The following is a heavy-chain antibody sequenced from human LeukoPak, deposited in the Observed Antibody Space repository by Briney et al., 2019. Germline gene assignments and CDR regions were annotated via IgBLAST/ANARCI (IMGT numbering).Heavy chain of an antibody. Sequence: PGGSLRLSCAASGFTFSTYSMKWVRQAPGKGLEWVSYISGSSGTIYYAESVKGRFTISRDNAKNSLYLQMNGLRDEDTAVYYCARDQSGYYGSGSYSEGSYWGQGTLVTVSS. CDR2: ISGSSGTI. J-gene: IGHJ4*02. CDR3: ARDQSGYYGSGSYSEGSY. D-gene: IGHD3-10*01. V-gene: IGHV3-48*02. CDR1: GFTFSTYS.